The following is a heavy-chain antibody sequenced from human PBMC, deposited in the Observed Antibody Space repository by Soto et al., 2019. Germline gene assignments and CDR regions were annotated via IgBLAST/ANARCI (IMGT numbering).Heavy chain of an antibody. CDR2: ISYDGSSK. CDR1: GFTFSNYG. V-gene: IGHV3-30*18. Sequence: QVQLVESGGSVVQPGRSLRLSCAASGFTFSNYGIHWVRQAPGKGLEWVAVISYDGSSKDYADSVKCRFTNSRDNSKNTLYLQINSLRIEDTAVYYCAKDDGSTWSMFYSYYGVHVWGQGTTVTVSS. J-gene: IGHJ6*02. CDR3: AKDDGSTWSMFYSYYGVHV. D-gene: IGHD6-13*01.